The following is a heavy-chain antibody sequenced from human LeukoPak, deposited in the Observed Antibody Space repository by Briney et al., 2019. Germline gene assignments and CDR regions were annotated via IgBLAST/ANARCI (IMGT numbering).Heavy chain of an antibody. Sequence: GGSLRLSCAASGFTFGTFGMTWVRQAPGKGLEWVSAVSRGGDNTYYADSVKGRFTISRDNSKNTVYLQMNSLRGEDTAEYYCGREIQAPGKTLEYWGQGTLVTVSS. J-gene: IGHJ4*02. CDR2: VSRGGDNT. CDR3: GREIQAPGKTLEY. V-gene: IGHV3-23*01. CDR1: GFTFGTFG.